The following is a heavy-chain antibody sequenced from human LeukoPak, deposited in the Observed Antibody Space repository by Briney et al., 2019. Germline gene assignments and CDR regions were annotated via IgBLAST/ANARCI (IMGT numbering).Heavy chain of an antibody. D-gene: IGHD6-6*01. J-gene: IGHJ4*02. CDR3: ARGPNSNWSGLDF. Sequence: GGSLRLSCAASGLTFSSHWMHWARQLPGKGLVWVSRISPTGSTTSYADSVKGRFTVSRDNAKNTLYLQVNNLRAEDTAVYYCARGPNSNWSGLDFWGQGTLLTVSS. CDR1: GLTFSSHW. V-gene: IGHV3-74*01. CDR2: ISPTGSTT.